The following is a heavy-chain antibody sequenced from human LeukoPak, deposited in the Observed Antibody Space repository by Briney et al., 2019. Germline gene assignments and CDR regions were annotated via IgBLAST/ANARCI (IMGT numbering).Heavy chain of an antibody. CDR3: ARANIVVVPAAIRPTGNYYGMDV. Sequence: PGGSLRLSCAASGFTLSDYYMSWIRQAPGKGLEWVSYISSSGSTIYYADSVKGRFTISRDNAKNSLYLQMNSLRAEDTAVYYCARANIVVVPAAIRPTGNYYGMDVWGQGTTVTVSS. J-gene: IGHJ6*02. D-gene: IGHD2-2*01. CDR1: GFTLSDYY. CDR2: ISSSGSTI. V-gene: IGHV3-11*01.